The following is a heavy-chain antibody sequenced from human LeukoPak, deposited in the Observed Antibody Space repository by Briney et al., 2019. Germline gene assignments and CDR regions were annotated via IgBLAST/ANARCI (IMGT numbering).Heavy chain of an antibody. CDR1: GFTFSSYG. Sequence: PGRSLRLSCAASGFTFSSYGMHWVRQAPGKGLEWVSALSGSGGSTYYADSVKGRFTISRDNSKNTLYVQMNSLRAEDTAVYYCAKGGTIGGYGDYEFDYWGQGTQVTVSS. D-gene: IGHD4-17*01. J-gene: IGHJ4*02. V-gene: IGHV3-23*01. CDR2: LSGSGGST. CDR3: AKGGTIGGYGDYEFDY.